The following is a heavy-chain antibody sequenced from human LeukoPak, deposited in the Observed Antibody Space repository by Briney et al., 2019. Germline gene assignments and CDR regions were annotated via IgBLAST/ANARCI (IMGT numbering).Heavy chain of an antibody. CDR3: AKFKRMTLGGVYYYMDV. D-gene: IGHD3-16*01. V-gene: IGHV3-7*03. Sequence: GGSLRLSCAASGFTFSRYWMSWVRQAPGQGLEWVANINQDESGKYYADSVKGRFTISRDNSKNTLYLQMNSLRAEDTAVYYCAKFKRMTLGGVYYYMDVWGKGTTVTVSS. CDR2: INQDESGK. J-gene: IGHJ6*03. CDR1: GFTFSRYW.